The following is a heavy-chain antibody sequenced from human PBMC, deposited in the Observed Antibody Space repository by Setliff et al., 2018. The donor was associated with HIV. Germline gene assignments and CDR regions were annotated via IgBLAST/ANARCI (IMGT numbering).Heavy chain of an antibody. V-gene: IGHV3-74*01. CDR3: ARDNSALFYADWYFDL. Sequence: HPGGSLRLSCAASGFTFRSYWMHWVRQAPGKGLVWVSRINSDGSSTSYADSVKGRFTISRDNAKNTLYLRMNSLRAEDTAVYYCARDNSALFYADWYFDLWGRGTLVTVSS. D-gene: IGHD3-10*01. J-gene: IGHJ2*01. CDR1: GFTFRSYW. CDR2: INSDGSST.